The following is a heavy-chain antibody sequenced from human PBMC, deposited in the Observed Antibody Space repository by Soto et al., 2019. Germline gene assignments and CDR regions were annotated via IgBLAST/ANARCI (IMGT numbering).Heavy chain of an antibody. V-gene: IGHV3-33*06. CDR1: GFTFSSYG. J-gene: IGHJ6*03. D-gene: IGHD3-10*01. CDR3: AKSGSAIPYLRYYYMDV. Sequence: GGSLRLSCAASGFTFSSYGMHWVRQAPGKGLEWVAVIWYDGSNKYYADSVKGRFTISRDNSKNTLYLQMNSLRAEDTAVYYCAKSGSAIPYLRYYYMDVWGKGTTVTVSS. CDR2: IWYDGSNK.